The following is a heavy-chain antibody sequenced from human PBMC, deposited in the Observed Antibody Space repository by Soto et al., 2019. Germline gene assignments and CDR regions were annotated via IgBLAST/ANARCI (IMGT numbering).Heavy chain of an antibody. V-gene: IGHV3-9*01. Sequence: EVQLVESGGGLVQPGRSLRLSCAASGFTFDDYAMHWVRQAPGKGLEWVSGISWNSGSIGYADSVKGRFTISRDNAKNSLYLQMNSLRAEDTALYYCAKDKSGELQDIYAFDIWGQGTMVTVSS. CDR3: AKDKSGELQDIYAFDI. CDR2: ISWNSGSI. D-gene: IGHD1-26*01. CDR1: GFTFDDYA. J-gene: IGHJ3*02.